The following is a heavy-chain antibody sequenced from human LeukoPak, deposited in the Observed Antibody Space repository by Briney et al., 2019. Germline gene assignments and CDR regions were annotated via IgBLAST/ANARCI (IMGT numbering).Heavy chain of an antibody. Sequence: GGSLRLSCAASGFTFSSYGMHWVRQAPGKGLEWVAVIWYDGSNKYYADSVKGRFTISRDNSKNTLYLQMNSLRAEDTAVYYCAREAVTTGFDYWGQGTLVTVSS. CDR2: IWYDGSNK. CDR3: AREAVTTGFDY. J-gene: IGHJ4*02. CDR1: GFTFSSYG. D-gene: IGHD4-11*01. V-gene: IGHV3-33*01.